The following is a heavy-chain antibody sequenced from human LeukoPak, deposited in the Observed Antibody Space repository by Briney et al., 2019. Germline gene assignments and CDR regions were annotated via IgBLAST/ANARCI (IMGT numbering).Heavy chain of an antibody. CDR3: AKDRCSNGIGCYYYYMDV. J-gene: IGHJ6*03. Sequence: GGSLRLSCAASGFTFDDYAMNWVRQAPGKGLEWVSYISSSGSTIYYADSVKGRFTISRDNAKNSLYLQLNSLRAEDTAVYYCAKDRCSNGIGCYYYYMDVWGKGTTVTISS. CDR1: GFTFDDYA. V-gene: IGHV3-48*03. D-gene: IGHD2-8*01. CDR2: ISSSGSTI.